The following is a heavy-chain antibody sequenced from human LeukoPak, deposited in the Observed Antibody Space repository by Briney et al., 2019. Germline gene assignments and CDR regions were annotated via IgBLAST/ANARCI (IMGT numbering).Heavy chain of an antibody. D-gene: IGHD6-19*01. CDR2: INHSGST. J-gene: IGHJ4*02. V-gene: IGHV4-34*01. CDR1: GGSFSGY. CDR3: ARGGGSGWTKGYYFDY. Sequence: ETLSLTCAVYGGSFSGYWSWIRQAPGKGLEWIGEINHSGSTNYNPSLKSRVTISVDTSKKQFSLKLSSVTAADTAVYYCARGGGSGWTKGYYFDYWGQGTLVTVSS.